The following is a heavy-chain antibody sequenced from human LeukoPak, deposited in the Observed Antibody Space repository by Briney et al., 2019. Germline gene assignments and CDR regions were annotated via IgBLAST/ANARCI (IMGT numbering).Heavy chain of an antibody. D-gene: IGHD3-10*01. V-gene: IGHV4-34*01. Sequence: SETLSLTCAVYGGPFSGYYWSWIRQPPGKGLEWIGEINHSGSTNYNPSLKSRVTISVDTSKNQFSLKLSSVTAADTAVYYCARGLRGVTQYYFDYWGQGTLVTVSS. J-gene: IGHJ4*02. CDR1: GGPFSGYY. CDR2: INHSGST. CDR3: ARGLRGVTQYYFDY.